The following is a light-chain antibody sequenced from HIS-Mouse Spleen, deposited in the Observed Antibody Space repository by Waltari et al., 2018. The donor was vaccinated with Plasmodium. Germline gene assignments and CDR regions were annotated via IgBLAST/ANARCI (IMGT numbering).Light chain of an antibody. J-gene: IGKJ1*01. Sequence: DIQMTQSPSTLSASVGDRVTITCRASQSISSWLAWYPQKPGKAPKLLIDKASSLESGVPSRFSGSGSGTEFTLTISSLQPDDFATYYCQQYNSYWTFGQGTKVEIK. CDR1: QSISSW. V-gene: IGKV1-5*03. CDR2: KAS. CDR3: QQYNSYWT.